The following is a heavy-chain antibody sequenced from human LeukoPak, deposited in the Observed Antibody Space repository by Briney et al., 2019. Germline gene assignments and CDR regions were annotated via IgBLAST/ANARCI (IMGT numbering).Heavy chain of an antibody. J-gene: IGHJ4*02. Sequence: GESLKISCKGSAYSFTNYWIGWVRQMPGKGLEWMGIIYPGDSDTRYNPSFQGQVTISADRSIDTAYLQWSALKASDTAMYYCVRGHSEYSYDCDYRGQGTLVTVSS. D-gene: IGHD5-18*01. V-gene: IGHV5-51*06. CDR1: AYSFTNYW. CDR3: VRGHSEYSYDCDY. CDR2: IYPGDSDT.